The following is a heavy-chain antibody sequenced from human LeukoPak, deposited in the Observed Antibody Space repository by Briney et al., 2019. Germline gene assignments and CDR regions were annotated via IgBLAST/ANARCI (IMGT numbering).Heavy chain of an antibody. D-gene: IGHD2-2*01. CDR3: ARVPAAGYMDV. J-gene: IGHJ6*03. V-gene: IGHV1-69*05. CDR1: GGTFSSYA. Sequence: EASVKVSCKASGGTFSSYAISWVRQAPGQGLEWMGGIIPIFGTANYAQKLQGRVTMTTDTSTSTAYMELRSLRSDDTAVYYCARVPAAGYMDVWGKGTTVTVSS. CDR2: IIPIFGTA.